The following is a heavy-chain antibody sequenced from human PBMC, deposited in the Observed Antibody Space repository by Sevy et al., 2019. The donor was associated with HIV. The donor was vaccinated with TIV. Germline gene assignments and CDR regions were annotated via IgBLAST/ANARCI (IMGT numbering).Heavy chain of an antibody. Sequence: GGSLRLSCAASGFAFNSYAMGWVRQAPGKGLEWVSIVSGSGRTTYYADSVKGRFTMSRDNFKNTLYLQMNSLRAEDTAVYYCAKAMDIVVVVAATRTPSFDVWGQGTMVTVSS. J-gene: IGHJ3*01. CDR3: AKAMDIVVVVAATRTPSFDV. CDR2: VSGSGRTT. CDR1: GFAFNSYA. V-gene: IGHV3-23*01. D-gene: IGHD2-15*01.